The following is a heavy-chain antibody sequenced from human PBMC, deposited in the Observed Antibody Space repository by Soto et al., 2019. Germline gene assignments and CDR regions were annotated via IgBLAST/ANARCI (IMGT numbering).Heavy chain of an antibody. CDR1: GYTFTSYG. J-gene: IGHJ6*03. CDR3: PRVGYCSGGSYYSSYYYMDV. Sequence: ASVKVSCKASGYTFTSYGISWVRQAPGQGLEWMGWISAYNGNTNYAQKLQGRVTMTTDTSTSTAYMELRSLRSDDTAVYYCPRVGYCSGGSYYSSYYYMDVWGKGTTVTVSS. D-gene: IGHD2-15*01. V-gene: IGHV1-18*01. CDR2: ISAYNGNT.